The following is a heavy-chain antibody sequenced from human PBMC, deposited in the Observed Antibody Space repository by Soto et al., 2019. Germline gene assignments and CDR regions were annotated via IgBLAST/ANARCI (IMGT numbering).Heavy chain of an antibody. CDR1: GGSISSSSYY. D-gene: IGHD6-6*01. CDR3: ARLEVAARGEGRDY. V-gene: IGHV4-39*01. J-gene: IGHJ4*02. Sequence: QLQLQESGPGLVKPSETLSLTCTVSGGSISSSSYYWGWIRQPPGTGLEWIGSIYYSGSTYYHPSLKCRVTISVDTSKNQFSLKLSSVTAADTAVYDCARLEVAARGEGRDYWGQGTLVTVSS. CDR2: IYYSGST.